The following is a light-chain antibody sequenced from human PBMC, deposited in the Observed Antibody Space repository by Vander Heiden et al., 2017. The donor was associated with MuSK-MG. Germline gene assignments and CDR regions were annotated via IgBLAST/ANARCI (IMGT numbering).Light chain of an antibody. CDR3: QQYNSNSGT. J-gene: IGKJ1*01. Sequence: DIQMTQSPSTLSVSVGDRVTITCRASQSIRSWLAWYQQKPGKAPKLLIYKASNLESGVPSRFSGSGSGTEFTLTISSLQPDDFATYYCQQYNSNSGTFGQGTKVXIK. V-gene: IGKV1-5*03. CDR2: KAS. CDR1: QSIRSW.